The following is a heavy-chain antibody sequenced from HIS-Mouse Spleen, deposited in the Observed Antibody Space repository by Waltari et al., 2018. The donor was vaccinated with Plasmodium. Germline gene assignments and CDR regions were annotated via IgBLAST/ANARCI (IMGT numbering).Heavy chain of an antibody. Sequence: EVQLVESVGGLVQPGGSLRLSCAASGFTFGSYWMRWVRQAPGKGLEWVANIKQDGSEKYYVDSVKGRFTISRDNAKNSLYLQMNSLRAEDTAVYYCASSWYWYFDLWGRGTLVTVSS. CDR1: GFTFGSYW. V-gene: IGHV3-7*01. J-gene: IGHJ2*01. D-gene: IGHD6-13*01. CDR3: ASSWYWYFDL. CDR2: IKQDGSEK.